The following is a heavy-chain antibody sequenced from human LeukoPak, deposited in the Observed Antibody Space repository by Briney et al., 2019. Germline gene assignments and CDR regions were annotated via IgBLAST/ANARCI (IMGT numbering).Heavy chain of an antibody. CDR2: ISGSGGST. Sequence: PGGSLRLSCAASGFTFSSYAMSWVRQAPGKGLEWVSAISGSGGSTYYADSVKGRFTISRDNSKNTLYLQMNSLRAEDTAVYYCAKVLGRQWGSYWYFDLWGRGTLVTVS. CDR3: AKVLGRQWGSYWYFDL. D-gene: IGHD6-19*01. CDR1: GFTFSSYA. J-gene: IGHJ2*01. V-gene: IGHV3-23*01.